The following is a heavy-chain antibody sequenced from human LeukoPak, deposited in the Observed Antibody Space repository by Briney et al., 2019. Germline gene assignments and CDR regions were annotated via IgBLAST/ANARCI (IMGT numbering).Heavy chain of an antibody. D-gene: IGHD3-10*01. CDR2: IWYDGSNK. J-gene: IGHJ4*02. CDR1: GFTFSSYG. Sequence: GGSLRLSCAASGFTFSSYGMHWVRQAPGKGLEWVAVIWYDGSNKYYADSVKGRFTISRDNSKNTLYLQMNSLRAEDTAVYYCARAPDYGSETSSGYWGQGTLVTVYS. CDR3: ARAPDYGSETSSGY. V-gene: IGHV3-33*01.